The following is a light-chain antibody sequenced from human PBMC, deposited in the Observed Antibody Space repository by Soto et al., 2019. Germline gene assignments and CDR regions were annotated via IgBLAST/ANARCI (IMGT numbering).Light chain of an antibody. Sequence: EIVLTQSPVTLSLSPGERATLSCRASQSVSSSYLAWYQQKPGQAPRLLIYGSSSRATGIPDRFSGSGSGIDFTLTISRLEPEDFAVYYCQQYGRSPLTFGGGTKGDSK. J-gene: IGKJ4*01. V-gene: IGKV3-20*01. CDR1: QSVSSSY. CDR2: GSS. CDR3: QQYGRSPLT.